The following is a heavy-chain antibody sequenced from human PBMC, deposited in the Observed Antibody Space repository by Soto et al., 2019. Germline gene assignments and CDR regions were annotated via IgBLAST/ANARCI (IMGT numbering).Heavy chain of an antibody. J-gene: IGHJ4*02. CDR3: ERGSLRYFDY. CDR2: IYYSGST. CDR1: GGSISSSSYY. V-gene: IGHV4-39*07. D-gene: IGHD3-9*01. Sequence: SETLSLTCTVSGGSISSSSYYWGWIRQPPGKGLEWIGSIYYSGSTYYNPSLKSRVTISVDTSKNQFSLKLSSVTAADTAVYYCERGSLRYFDYWGQGTLVTVSS.